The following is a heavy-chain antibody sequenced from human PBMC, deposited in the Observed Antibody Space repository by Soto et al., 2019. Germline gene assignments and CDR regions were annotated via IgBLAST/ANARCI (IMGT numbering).Heavy chain of an antibody. V-gene: IGHV4-4*02. CDR2: IYQDGNT. Sequence: QVQLQESGPGLVKPSGTLSLTCAVSGGSIRSSNWWSWVRQPPGKGLEWIGEIYQDGNTNYNPSLKSRVTISLDKSKNQFSLKLTSVTAADTAVYYCASNFDASGYSDNDFWGQGTLVTVSS. CDR3: ASNFDASGYSDNDF. D-gene: IGHD3-22*01. CDR1: GGSIRSSNW. J-gene: IGHJ4*02.